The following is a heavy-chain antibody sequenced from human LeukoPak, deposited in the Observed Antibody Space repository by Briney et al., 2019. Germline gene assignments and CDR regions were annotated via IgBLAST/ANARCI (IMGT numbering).Heavy chain of an antibody. Sequence: GGSLRLSCAASGFTFSSYGMHWVRQAPGKGLEWVAVISYDGSNKYYADSVKGRFTISRDNSKNTLYLQMNSLRAEDTAVYYCARTMMTATVDYWGQGTLVTVSS. CDR2: ISYDGSNK. J-gene: IGHJ4*02. CDR1: GFTFSSYG. V-gene: IGHV3-30*03. CDR3: ARTMMTATVDY. D-gene: IGHD3-22*01.